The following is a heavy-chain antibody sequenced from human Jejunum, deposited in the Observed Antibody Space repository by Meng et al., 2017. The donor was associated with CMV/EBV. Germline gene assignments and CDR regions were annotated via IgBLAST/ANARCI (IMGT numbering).Heavy chain of an antibody. D-gene: IGHD6-13*01. V-gene: IGHV4-4*07. Sequence: QVQLQESGPRLVRLSEPRSLISTVSGDYISSYYWSCIRQPAGKGLEWIGHIYNSGSTNYNPSLMSRVTMSIDTSKNQFSLKLNSVTAADTAVYYCARVSGSRTRLRFDYWGQGTLVTVSS. CDR3: ARVSGSRTRLRFDY. J-gene: IGHJ4*02. CDR1: GDYISSYY. CDR2: IYNSGST.